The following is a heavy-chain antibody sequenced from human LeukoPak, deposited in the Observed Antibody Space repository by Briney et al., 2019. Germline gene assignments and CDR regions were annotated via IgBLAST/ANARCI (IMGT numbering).Heavy chain of an antibody. Sequence: GGSLRLSCAASGFTFSHFWMSWVRQAPGKGLEWVAYIKKTGSETYYVDSVKGRFTITRDDTRNSLFLQMYSLRAEDTAVYFCARGGGYYDSSGYYFRWGQGTLVTVSS. D-gene: IGHD3-22*01. CDR1: GFTFSHFW. CDR2: IKKTGSET. V-gene: IGHV3-7*01. CDR3: ARGGGYYDSSGYYFR. J-gene: IGHJ4*02.